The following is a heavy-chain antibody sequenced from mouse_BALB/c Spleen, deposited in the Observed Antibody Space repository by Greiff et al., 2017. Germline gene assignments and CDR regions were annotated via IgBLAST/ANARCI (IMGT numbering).Heavy chain of an antibody. J-gene: IGHJ4*01. D-gene: IGHD1-1*01. CDR2: IDPENGNT. Sequence: EVKLVESGPELVKPGASVKLSCKASGFNIKDYYMHWVKQRPEQGLEWIGWIDPENGNTIYDPKFQGKASITADTSSNTAYLQLSSLTSEDTAVYYCARSSYGSSPMDYWGQGTSVTVSS. CDR3: ARSSYGSSPMDY. CDR1: GFNIKDYY. V-gene: IGHV14-1*02.